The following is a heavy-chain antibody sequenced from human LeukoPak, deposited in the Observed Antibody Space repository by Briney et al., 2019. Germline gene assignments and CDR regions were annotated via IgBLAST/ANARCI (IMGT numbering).Heavy chain of an antibody. V-gene: IGHV4-34*01. D-gene: IGHD6-19*01. Sequence: SETLSLTCAVYGGSFSGYYWSWIRQPPGKGLEWIGEINHSGSTNYNPSLKSRVTISVDTPKNQFSLKLSSVTAADTAVYYCAGSGSGWYVGYFQHWGQGTLVTVSS. J-gene: IGHJ1*01. CDR3: AGSGSGWYVGYFQH. CDR2: INHSGST. CDR1: GGSFSGYY.